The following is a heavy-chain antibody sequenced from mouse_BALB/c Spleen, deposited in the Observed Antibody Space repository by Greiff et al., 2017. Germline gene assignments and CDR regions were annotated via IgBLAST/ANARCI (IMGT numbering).Heavy chain of an antibody. Sequence: VKLMESGAELARPGASVKLSCKASGYTFTSYWMQWVKQRPGQGLEWIGAIYPGDGDTRYTQKFKGKATLTADKSSSTAYMQLSSLASEDSAVYYCARLVTTVVATDYWGQGTTLTVSS. D-gene: IGHD1-1*01. CDR2: IYPGDGDT. CDR1: GYTFTSYW. J-gene: IGHJ2*01. CDR3: ARLVTTVVATDY. V-gene: IGHV1-87*01.